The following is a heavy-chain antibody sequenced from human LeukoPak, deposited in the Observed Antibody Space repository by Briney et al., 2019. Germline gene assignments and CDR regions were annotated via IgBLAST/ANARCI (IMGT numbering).Heavy chain of an antibody. CDR2: INYSGST. CDR3: ARYVVYGSGKYYFDY. D-gene: IGHD3-10*01. V-gene: IGHV4-39*01. CDR1: GGSFSSTTYY. Sequence: SETLSLTCTVSGGSFSSTTYYWSWIRQPPGKGLEWIASINYSGSTYYNPSLKSRVTISVDTSENQFSLKLSSVTAADTAVYYCARYVVYGSGKYYFDYWGQGTLVTVSS. J-gene: IGHJ4*02.